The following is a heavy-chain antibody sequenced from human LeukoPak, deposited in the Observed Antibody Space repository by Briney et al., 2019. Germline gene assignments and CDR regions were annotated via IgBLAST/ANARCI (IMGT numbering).Heavy chain of an antibody. CDR2: ISGNGGSI. V-gene: IGHV3-53*01. CDR3: ARDEYKAEAY. CDR1: GFTVSSNY. J-gene: IGHJ4*02. D-gene: IGHD2/OR15-2a*01. Sequence: GGSLRLSCAASGFTVSSNYMSWVRQAPGKGLEWISVISGNGGSIYYADSVKGRFTISRDNSKNTLYLQMNSLRAEDTAVYYCARDEYKAEAYWGQGTLVTVSS.